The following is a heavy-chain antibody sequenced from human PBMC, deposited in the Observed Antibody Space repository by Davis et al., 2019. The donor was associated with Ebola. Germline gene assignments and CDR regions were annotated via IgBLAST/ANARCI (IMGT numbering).Heavy chain of an antibody. V-gene: IGHV4-59*08. D-gene: IGHD3-3*01. CDR3: ARHIRFLEWPFDY. J-gene: IGHJ4*02. Sequence: SETLSLTCTVSGGSISGDYWSWIRQPPGKGLEWIGYIHDSGSTNYNPSLKSRVTISVDTSKNQFSLKLSSVTAADTAVYYWARHIRFLEWPFDYWGQGTLVTVSS. CDR1: GGSISGDY. CDR2: IHDSGST.